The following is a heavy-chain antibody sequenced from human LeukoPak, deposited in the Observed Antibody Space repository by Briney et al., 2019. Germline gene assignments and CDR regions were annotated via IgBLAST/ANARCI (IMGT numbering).Heavy chain of an antibody. J-gene: IGHJ4*02. Sequence: EGSLRLSCAASGFTFTNAWMSWVRQAPGKGLEWVGRIKSKTDGGTTDYAAPVKGRFTISRDDSKNTLYLQMNSLKTEDAALYYCTTLLDSGSYQFDFDSWGQGTRVTVSS. CDR3: TTLLDSGSYQFDFDS. D-gene: IGHD1-26*01. CDR2: IKSKTDGGTT. CDR1: GFTFTNAW. V-gene: IGHV3-15*01.